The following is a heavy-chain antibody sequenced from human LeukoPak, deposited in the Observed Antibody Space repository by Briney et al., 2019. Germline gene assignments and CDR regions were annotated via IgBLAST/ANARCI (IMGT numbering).Heavy chain of an antibody. Sequence: PGRSLRLSCAASGFTFSSYAMHWVRQAPGKGLEWVAVISYDGSNKYYADSVKGRFTISRDNSKNTLYLQMNSLRAEDTAVYYCVRAGELDYWGQGTLVTVSS. V-gene: IGHV3-30-3*01. CDR1: GFTFSSYA. CDR2: ISYDGSNK. CDR3: VRAGELDY. J-gene: IGHJ4*02.